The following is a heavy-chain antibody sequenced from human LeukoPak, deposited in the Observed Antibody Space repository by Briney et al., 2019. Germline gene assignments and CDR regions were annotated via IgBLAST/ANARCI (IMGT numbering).Heavy chain of an antibody. Sequence: GGSLRLSCAASGFTFSNYWMSWIRQAPGKGLEWVSYISSSGSTIYYADSVKGRFTISRDNAKNSLYLQMNSLRAEDTAVYYCARGHDYGDYLGAFDIWGQGTMVTVSS. CDR1: GFTFSNYW. V-gene: IGHV3-11*04. D-gene: IGHD4-17*01. CDR3: ARGHDYGDYLGAFDI. CDR2: ISSSGSTI. J-gene: IGHJ3*02.